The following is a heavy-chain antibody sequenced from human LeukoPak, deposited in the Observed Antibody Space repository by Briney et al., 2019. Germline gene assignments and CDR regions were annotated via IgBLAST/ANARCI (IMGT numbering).Heavy chain of an antibody. CDR2: IYTGGST. CDR3: MRGFSD. V-gene: IGHV3-66*01. Sequence: GGPLRLSCAASGFTVSSNYMNWVRQAPGKGLEWVSVIYTGGSTYYADSVNGRFTISRDNSMNTLYLQMNSLRAEDTAVYYCMRGFSDWGQGTLVTVSS. CDR1: GFTVSSNY. J-gene: IGHJ4*02.